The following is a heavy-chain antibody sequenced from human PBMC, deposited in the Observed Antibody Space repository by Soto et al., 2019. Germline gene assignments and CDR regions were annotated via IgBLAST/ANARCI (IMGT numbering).Heavy chain of an antibody. CDR2: INSDGSST. J-gene: IGHJ4*02. V-gene: IGHV3-74*01. CDR1: GFTFSSYW. Sequence: GGSLRLSCAASGFTFSSYWMHWVRQAPGKGLVWVSRINSDGSSTSYADSVKGRFTISRDNAKNTLYLQMNSLRAEDTAVYYCARESTSGNSYFDCWGQGTLVTSPQ. CDR3: ARESTSGNSYFDC. D-gene: IGHD1-26*01.